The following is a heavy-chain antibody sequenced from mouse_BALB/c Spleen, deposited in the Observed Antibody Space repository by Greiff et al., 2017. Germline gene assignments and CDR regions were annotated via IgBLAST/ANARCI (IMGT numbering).Heavy chain of an antibody. CDR1: GYTFTDYA. J-gene: IGHJ4*01. CDR3: ARGGLGNYDYAMDY. V-gene: IGHV1S137*01. CDR2: ISTYYGDA. D-gene: IGHD2-1*01. Sequence: VQRVESGAELVRPGVSVKISCKGSGYTFTDYAMHWVKQSHAKSLEWIGVISTYYGDASYNQKFKGKATMTVDKSSSTAYMELARLTSEDSAIYYCARGGLGNYDYAMDYWGQGTSVTVSS.